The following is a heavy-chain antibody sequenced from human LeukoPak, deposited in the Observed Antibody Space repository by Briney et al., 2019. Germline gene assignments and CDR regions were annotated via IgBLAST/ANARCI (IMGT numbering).Heavy chain of an antibody. CDR3: AGTTAHAFDI. D-gene: IGHD4-17*01. Sequence: SETLSLTCTVSGGSISSGSYYWSWIRQPAGKGLEWIGRMYTSGSTNYNPSLKSRVTISVDTSKNQFSLKLSSVTAADTAVYYCAGTTAHAFDIWGQGTMVTVSS. J-gene: IGHJ3*02. CDR2: MYTSGST. CDR1: GGSISSGSYY. V-gene: IGHV4-61*02.